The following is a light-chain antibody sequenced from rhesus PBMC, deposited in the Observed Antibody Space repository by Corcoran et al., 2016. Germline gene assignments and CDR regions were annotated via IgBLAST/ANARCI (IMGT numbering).Light chain of an antibody. CDR3: HHYYHSPFS. CDR2: AAS. CDR1: QNIYRN. V-gene: IGKV1S8*01. J-gene: IGKJ2*01. Sequence: DIQMTQSPSALSASVGDRVTISCRASQNIYRNLAWYQQKQGKGLKLLLYAASSLKTGMPSRFSGRGSGTAFTLTFSSLPPEDSAAYFCHHYYHSPFSFGQGTKVEVK.